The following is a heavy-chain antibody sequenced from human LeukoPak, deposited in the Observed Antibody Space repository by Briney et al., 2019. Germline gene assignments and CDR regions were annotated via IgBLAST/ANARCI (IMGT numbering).Heavy chain of an antibody. CDR3: AREEREAFDI. V-gene: IGHV3-30*02. CDR2: IRYDGSNK. CDR1: GFTFSSYG. J-gene: IGHJ3*02. D-gene: IGHD5-24*01. Sequence: GGSLRLSCAASGFTFSSYGMHWVRQAPGKGLEWVAFIRYDGSNKYYADSVKGRFTISRDNSKNTLYLQMNSLRAEDTAVYYCAREEREAFDIWGQGTMVTVSS.